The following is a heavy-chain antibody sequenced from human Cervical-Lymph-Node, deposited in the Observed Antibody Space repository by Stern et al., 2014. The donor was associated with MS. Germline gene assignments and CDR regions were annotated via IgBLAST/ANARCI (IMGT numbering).Heavy chain of an antibody. V-gene: IGHV4-39*02. CDR3: ARGVTAVTNYVPNWCFDL. J-gene: IGHJ2*01. D-gene: IGHD4-11*01. CDR1: GGSITNRDY. CDR2: VYYSGIT. Sequence: QVQLQESGPGLVKPSETLSLTCTVSGGSITNRDYWGWIRQSPGKGLEWIGSVYYSGITYYRPSLKSRAPISIDTSRNPFFLRFTVLTATDTAVYFCARGVTAVTNYVPNWCFDLWGRGTLVTVSS.